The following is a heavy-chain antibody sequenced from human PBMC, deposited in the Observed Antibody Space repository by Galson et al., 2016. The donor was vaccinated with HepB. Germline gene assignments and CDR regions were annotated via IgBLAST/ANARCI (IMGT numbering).Heavy chain of an antibody. CDR1: GDSISSTNYY. J-gene: IGHJ5*02. CDR2: IYYNGRT. Sequence: ETLSLTCTVSGDSISSTNYYWGWLRQTPEKGLEWIGSIYYNGRTYYNPSLESRVTMSVDPSKRQFSLKLRSVNAADTAVYYCARFYYGDYGRFDPWGQGILVTVSS. V-gene: IGHV4-39*01. CDR3: ARFYYGDYGRFDP. D-gene: IGHD4-17*01.